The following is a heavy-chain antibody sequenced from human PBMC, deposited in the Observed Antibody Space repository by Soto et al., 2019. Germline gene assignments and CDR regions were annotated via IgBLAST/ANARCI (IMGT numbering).Heavy chain of an antibody. J-gene: IGHJ4*02. V-gene: IGHV3-33*01. CDR2: IWYDGSNK. CDR3: ARDPTRIAAAGTDY. Sequence: GGSLRLSCAASGFTFSSYGMHWVRQAPGKGLEWVAVIWYDGSNKYYADSVKGRFTISRDNSKNTLYLQMNSLRAEDTAVYYCARDPTRIAAAGTDYWGQGTLVTVSS. CDR1: GFTFSSYG. D-gene: IGHD6-13*01.